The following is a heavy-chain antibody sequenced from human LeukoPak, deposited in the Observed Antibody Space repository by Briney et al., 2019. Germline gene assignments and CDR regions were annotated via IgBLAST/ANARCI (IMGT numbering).Heavy chain of an antibody. V-gene: IGHV3-21*06. D-gene: IGHD1-14*01. Sequence: GGSLRLSCTASGLTFSTSGFNWVRQAPGKGLEWVASIGPTGSDRYHADSIKGRFTISRDNANNFLDLQMNSLRAEDTAVYYCATETIGRHYDYWGQGTLLTVSS. CDR1: GLTFSTSG. CDR3: ATETIGRHYDY. CDR2: IGPTGSDR. J-gene: IGHJ4*02.